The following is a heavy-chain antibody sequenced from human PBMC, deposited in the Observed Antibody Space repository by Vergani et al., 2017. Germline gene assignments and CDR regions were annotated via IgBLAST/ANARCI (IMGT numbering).Heavy chain of an antibody. CDR2: INPNSGGT. V-gene: IGHV1-2*02. Sequence: QVQLVQSGAEVKKPGASVKVSCKASGDTFTGYYMHWVRQAPGQGLEWMGWINPNSGGTNYAQKFQGRVTMTRDTSISTAYMELSRLRSDDTAVYYCARDGSSSWPYYYYYVDVWGKGTTVTVSS. CDR3: ARDGSSSWPYYYYYVDV. J-gene: IGHJ6*03. CDR1: GDTFTGYY. D-gene: IGHD6-13*01.